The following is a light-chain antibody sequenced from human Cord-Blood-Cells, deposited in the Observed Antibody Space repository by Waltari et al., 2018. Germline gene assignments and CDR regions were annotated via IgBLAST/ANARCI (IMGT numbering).Light chain of an antibody. CDR2: DAS. CDR3: QQRSNWPPLT. CDR1: QSVSSY. J-gene: IGKJ4*01. V-gene: IGKV3-11*01. Sequence: DIVLTQSPATLSLSPGERATLSCSSSQSVSSYLAWYQQKPGQAPRLLIYDASNRATGIPAKCSGSRSGTDFTLTISSLEPEDFAVDYCQQRSNWPPLTFGGGTKVEIK.